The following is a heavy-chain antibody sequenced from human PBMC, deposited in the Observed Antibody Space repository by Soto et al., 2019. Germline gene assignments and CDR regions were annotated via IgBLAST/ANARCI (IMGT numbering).Heavy chain of an antibody. D-gene: IGHD2-15*01. CDR3: VRGGGGGLFDP. CDR2: ISPGSRYP. Sequence: GGALRLYCAGSGFTFGDSYMSWIRQAPGKGLEWLSYISPGSRYPAYADSVKGRFTISRDNAKRSLYLQMMSLTAEDTAIYYCVRGGGGGLFDPWGQGTMVTVS. V-gene: IGHV3-11*06. CDR1: GFTFGDSY. J-gene: IGHJ5*02.